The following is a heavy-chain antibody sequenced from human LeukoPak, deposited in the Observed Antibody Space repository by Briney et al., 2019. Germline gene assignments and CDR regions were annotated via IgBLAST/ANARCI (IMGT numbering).Heavy chain of an antibody. V-gene: IGHV1-24*01. D-gene: IGHD1-26*01. Sequence: ASVKVSCEVSGYTLTELSMHWVRQAPGKGREWGGGFDPEDGETIYAQKFWGRDTMTEDTSTDTAYMELSRVRSLGTAVCICVTSLGQGSYYPEIDYWGQGTLVTVYS. CDR2: FDPEDGET. CDR3: VTSLGQGSYYPEIDY. J-gene: IGHJ4*02. CDR1: GYTLTELS.